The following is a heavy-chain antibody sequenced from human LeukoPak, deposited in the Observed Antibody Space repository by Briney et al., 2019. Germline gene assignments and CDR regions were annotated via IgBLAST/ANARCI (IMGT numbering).Heavy chain of an antibody. CDR2: INHSGST. J-gene: IGHJ4*02. CDR1: GGSFSGYY. D-gene: IGHD2-21*02. Sequence: SETLSLTCAIYGGSFSGYYWSWIRQPPGKGLEWIGEINHSGSTNYNPSLKSRVTISVDTSKNQFSLKLSSVTAADTAVYYCARGRVVTAILDYWGQGTLVTVSS. CDR3: ARGRVVTAILDY. V-gene: IGHV4-34*01.